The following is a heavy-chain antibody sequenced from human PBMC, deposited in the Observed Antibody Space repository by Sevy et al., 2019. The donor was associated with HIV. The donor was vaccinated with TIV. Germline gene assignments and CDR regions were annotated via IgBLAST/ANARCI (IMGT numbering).Heavy chain of an antibody. J-gene: IGHJ4*02. Sequence: GGSLRLSCAASGFSFRQYSMNWVRQAPGKGLEWLSYISGTSGTIYYAASVKGRFTISRDNAKNSVYLQMNSLRDEDTVVYYCARVVLYYDANYCDYWGQGALVTVSS. V-gene: IGHV3-48*02. CDR2: ISGTSGTI. D-gene: IGHD3-22*01. CDR3: ARVVLYYDANYCDY. CDR1: GFSFRQYS.